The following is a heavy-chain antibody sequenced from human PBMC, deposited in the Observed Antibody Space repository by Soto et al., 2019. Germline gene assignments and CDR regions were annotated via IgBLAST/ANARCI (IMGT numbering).Heavy chain of an antibody. CDR3: ARDLSGDYGALDT. V-gene: IGHV3-33*01. Sequence: SLRLSCAASGFTFSSYGMHWARQGPGKGLGWVAVIWYDGSNKVYADSVEGRFTISKDNSKNTSYLQMNSLRAEDTAVYYCARDLSGDYGALDTWGQGTMVTVSS. CDR1: GFTFSSYG. CDR2: IWYDGSNK. J-gene: IGHJ3*02. D-gene: IGHD4-17*01.